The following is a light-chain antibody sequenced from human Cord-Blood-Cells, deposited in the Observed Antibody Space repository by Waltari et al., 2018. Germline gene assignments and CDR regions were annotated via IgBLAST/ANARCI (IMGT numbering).Light chain of an antibody. Sequence: QSALTHPRSVSGSPGQSVTISCTGTSSDVGGYNSVSWYQQHPGKAPTLMLYDFSKRPSGVPDRFSGSKSGNTASLTISGLQAEDEADYYCCSYARSYTWVFGGGTKLTVL. V-gene: IGLV2-11*01. J-gene: IGLJ3*02. CDR1: SSDVGGYNS. CDR2: DFS. CDR3: CSYARSYTWV.